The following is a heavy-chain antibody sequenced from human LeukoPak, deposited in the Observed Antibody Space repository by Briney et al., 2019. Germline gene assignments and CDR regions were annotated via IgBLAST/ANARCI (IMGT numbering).Heavy chain of an antibody. V-gene: IGHV3-30*18. J-gene: IGHJ4*02. CDR3: ANGYPPMTALTLPFDY. D-gene: IGHD4-17*01. CDR2: ISSDGTTK. CDR1: GFTFSSFG. Sequence: GGSLRLSCAASGFTFSSFGMHCVRQAPGKGLEWVGRISSDGTTKYYADSVKGRVTISRDNSKNTLFLQMNSLRGEDTGVYYCANGYPPMTALTLPFDYWGQGTLVTVSS.